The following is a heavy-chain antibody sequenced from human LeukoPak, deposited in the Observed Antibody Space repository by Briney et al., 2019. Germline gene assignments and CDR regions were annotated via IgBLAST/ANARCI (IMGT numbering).Heavy chain of an antibody. V-gene: IGHV3-9*01. CDR2: ISWNSGSI. D-gene: IGHD3-22*01. CDR3: AKDAIFPRYSSGYYHYFDY. J-gene: IGHJ4*02. CDR1: GFTFDDYA. Sequence: QTGRSLRLSCAASGFTFDDYAMHWVRQAPGKGLEWVSGISWNSGSIGYADSVKGRFTISRDNAKSSLYLQMNSLRAEDTALYYCAKDAIFPRYSSGYYHYFDYWGQGTLVTVSS.